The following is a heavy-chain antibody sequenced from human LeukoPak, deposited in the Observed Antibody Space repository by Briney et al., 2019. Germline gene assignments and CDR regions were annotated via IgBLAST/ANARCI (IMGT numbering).Heavy chain of an antibody. V-gene: IGHV1-2*02. J-gene: IGHJ4*02. D-gene: IGHD6-19*01. CDR1: GYTFTGYY. Sequence: GASVKVSCKASGYTFTGYYMHWVRQAPGQGLEWMGWINPNSGGTNSAQKFQGRVTMTTDTSTSTAYMELRSLRSDDTAVYYCARDGAVAGTQVDYWGQGTLVTVSS. CDR2: INPNSGGT. CDR3: ARDGAVAGTQVDY.